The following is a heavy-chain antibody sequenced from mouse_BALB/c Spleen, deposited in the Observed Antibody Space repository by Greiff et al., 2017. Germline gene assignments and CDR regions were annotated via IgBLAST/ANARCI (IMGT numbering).Heavy chain of an antibody. Sequence: QVQLQQPGAELVKPGASVKLSCKASGYTFTSYWMHWVKQRPGQGLEWIGEIDPSDSYTNYNQKFKGKATLTVDKSSSTAYMQLSSLTSEDSAVYYCARSDRYDRDAMDYWGQGTSVTVSS. V-gene: IGHV1-69*02. CDR2: IDPSDSYT. CDR1: GYTFTSYW. CDR3: ARSDRYDRDAMDY. J-gene: IGHJ4*01. D-gene: IGHD2-14*01.